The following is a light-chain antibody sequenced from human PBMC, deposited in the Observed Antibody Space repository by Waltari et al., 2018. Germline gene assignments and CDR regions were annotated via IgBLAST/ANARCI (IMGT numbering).Light chain of an antibody. CDR3: CSYAGSYSWV. Sequence: QSALTQPRPVSGSPGPSVTISCTGTSSDDGAYNYVSWYQQHPGKAPKLMIYDVTKRPSGVPDRFSGSNSGNTASLTISRLQAEDEGDYYCCSYAGSYSWVFGGGTKLTVL. V-gene: IGLV2-11*01. CDR1: SSDDGAYNY. CDR2: DVT. J-gene: IGLJ3*02.